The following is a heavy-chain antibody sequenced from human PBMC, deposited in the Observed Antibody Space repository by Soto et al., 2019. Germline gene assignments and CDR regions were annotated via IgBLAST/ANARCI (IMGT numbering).Heavy chain of an antibody. D-gene: IGHD6-19*01. CDR3: AHIVVAGLGYYFDY. V-gene: IGHV2-5*02. J-gene: IGHJ4*02. CDR1: GFSLSSTRMA. CDR2: IYWDDDK. Sequence: QITLKESGPTLVKPTQTLTLTCTFSGFSLSSTRMAVGWIRQPPGKALEWLALIYWDDDKRYSPFLKSRLTITKDTSKHQVVLTMPNMDPVDTARYYGAHIVVAGLGYYFDYWGQGTLVTVSS.